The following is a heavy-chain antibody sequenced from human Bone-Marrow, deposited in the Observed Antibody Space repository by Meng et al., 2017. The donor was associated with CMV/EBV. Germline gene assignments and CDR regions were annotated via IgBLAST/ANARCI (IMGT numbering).Heavy chain of an antibody. V-gene: IGHV3-30*04. Sequence: LSLTCAASGFTFSSYAMHWVRQAPGKGLEWVAVISYDGSNKYYADSVKGRFTISRDNSKNTLYLQMNSLRAEDTAVYYCARDGGHYDFWSAIPTFGMDVWGQGTTVTVSS. CDR2: ISYDGSNK. D-gene: IGHD3-3*01. CDR1: GFTFSSYA. CDR3: ARDGGHYDFWSAIPTFGMDV. J-gene: IGHJ6*02.